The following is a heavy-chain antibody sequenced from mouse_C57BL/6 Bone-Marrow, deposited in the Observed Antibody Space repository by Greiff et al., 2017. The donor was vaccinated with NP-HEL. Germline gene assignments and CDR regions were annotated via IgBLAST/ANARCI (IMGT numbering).Heavy chain of an antibody. Sequence: VQLKESGGGLVKPGGSLKLSCAASGFTFSSYAMSWVRQTPEKRLEWVATISDGGSYTYYPDNVKGRFTLSRDNAKNNLYLQMGHLKSEDTAMYYCARDLTVEAYWGQGTLVTVSA. D-gene: IGHD1-1*01. V-gene: IGHV5-4*01. CDR1: GFTFSSYA. J-gene: IGHJ3*01. CDR2: ISDGGSYT. CDR3: ARDLTVEAY.